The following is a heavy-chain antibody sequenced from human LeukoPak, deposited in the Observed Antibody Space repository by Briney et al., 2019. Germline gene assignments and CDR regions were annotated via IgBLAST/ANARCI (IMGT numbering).Heavy chain of an antibody. D-gene: IGHD3-10*01. J-gene: IGHJ4*02. V-gene: IGHV3-30*03. CDR2: ISYDGSNK. CDR3: ARGIWFGDH. CDR1: GFTFSSYS. Sequence: GGSLRLSCAASGFTFSSYSMNWVRQAPGKGLEWVAVISYDGSNKYYADSVKGRFTISRDNSKNTLYLQMNSLRAEDTAVYYCARGIWFGDHWGQGTLVTVSS.